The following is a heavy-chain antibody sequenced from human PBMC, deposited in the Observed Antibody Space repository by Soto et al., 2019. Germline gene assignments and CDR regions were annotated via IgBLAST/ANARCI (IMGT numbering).Heavy chain of an antibody. CDR2: INAGNANT. J-gene: IGHJ4*02. CDR1: GYTFTDYA. CDR3: ARGGPPIDY. V-gene: IGHV1-3*05. Sequence: QVQLVQSGAEEKKPGASVKVSCKPSGYTFTDYAMHWVRQAPGQRLEWMGWINAGNANTKYSQKFQGRVTITRDTSASTAYMELSSLRSEDTAVYYCARGGPPIDYWGQGTLVSVSS. D-gene: IGHD3-10*01.